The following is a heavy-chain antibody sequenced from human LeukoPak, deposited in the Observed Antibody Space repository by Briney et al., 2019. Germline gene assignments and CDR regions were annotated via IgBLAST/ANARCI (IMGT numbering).Heavy chain of an antibody. CDR1: GFTFSSYS. CDR3: ARTGTTYPIDY. Sequence: GGSLRLSCAASGFTFSSYSMNWVRQAPGKGLEWVSYISSSSSTIYYADSVKGRFTISRDNAKNSVYLHMNRLRAEDTAVYYCARTGTTYPIDYWGQGTLVAVSS. V-gene: IGHV3-48*04. D-gene: IGHD4-17*01. J-gene: IGHJ4*02. CDR2: ISSSSSTI.